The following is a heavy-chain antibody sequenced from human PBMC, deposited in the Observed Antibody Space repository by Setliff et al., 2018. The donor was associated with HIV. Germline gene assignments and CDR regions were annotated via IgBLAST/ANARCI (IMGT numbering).Heavy chain of an antibody. CDR3: ARGREWELSSWFDP. Sequence: PGGSLRLSCVAPGFTLSTYAVYWVRQAPGKGLEWVAIISYDGSNKFYADTVKGRFIISRDSSKNTLSLQMNSLRPEDTAVYYCARGREWELSSWFDPWGQGTLVTVSS. CDR1: GFTLSTYA. D-gene: IGHD1-26*01. CDR2: ISYDGSNK. J-gene: IGHJ5*02. V-gene: IGHV3-30*04.